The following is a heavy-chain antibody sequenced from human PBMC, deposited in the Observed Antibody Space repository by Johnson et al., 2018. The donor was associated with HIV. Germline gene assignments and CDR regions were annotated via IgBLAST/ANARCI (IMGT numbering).Heavy chain of an antibody. Sequence: VQLVESGGGVVQPGRSLRLSCAASGFTFSNAWMSWVRQAPGKGLEWVSGISGSGGRTYYADSGKGRVTISRDNSKNTLYRQMNSLRAEHTAVYYCAKAIGDAVDIWGQGTMVTVSS. CDR1: GFTFSNAW. V-gene: IGHV3-23*04. J-gene: IGHJ3*02. CDR2: ISGSGGRT. D-gene: IGHD2/OR15-2a*01. CDR3: AKAIGDAVDI.